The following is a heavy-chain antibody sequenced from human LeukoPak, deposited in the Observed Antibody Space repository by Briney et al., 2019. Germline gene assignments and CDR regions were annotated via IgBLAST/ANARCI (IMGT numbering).Heavy chain of an antibody. CDR3: AKDLTGAYCSDY. CDR1: GFIFSSHA. V-gene: IGHV3-30-3*01. J-gene: IGHJ4*02. D-gene: IGHD3-9*01. CDR2: IQYDGSEK. Sequence: PGGSLRLSCAASGFIFSSHAMHWVRQAPGKGLEWVAVIQYDGSEKRYADSVKGRFTVSRDNSKSTLYLQMDSLTAEDTAVYHCAKDLTGAYCSDYWGQETLVTVSS.